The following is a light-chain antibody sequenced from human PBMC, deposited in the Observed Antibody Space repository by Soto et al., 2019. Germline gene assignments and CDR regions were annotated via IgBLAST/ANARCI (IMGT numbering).Light chain of an antibody. Sequence: DVVMTQTPLSLSVAPGQPASVSCKSIQILLHITGETFLFWYLQKPGQSPQLLIYDASSLESGVPSRVSGSGPGTEFTLTISSLQPDDFATYYCQQYSTFWTFGPGTKVDIK. J-gene: IGKJ1*01. CDR2: DAS. V-gene: IGKV2-29*01. CDR3: QQYSTFWT. CDR1: QILLHITGETF.